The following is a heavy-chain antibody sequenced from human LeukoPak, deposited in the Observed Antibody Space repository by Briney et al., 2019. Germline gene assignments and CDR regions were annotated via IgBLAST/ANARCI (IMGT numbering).Heavy chain of an antibody. D-gene: IGHD6-13*01. V-gene: IGHV3-30*02. J-gene: IGHJ4*02. CDR2: IRYDGSNK. CDR1: GFTFSSYG. Sequence: GGSLRLSCAASGFTFSSYGMHWVRQPPGRGLGGGAFIRYDGSNKYYADSVKGRFTISRDNSKNTLYLQMNSLRAEDTAVYYCAKGLAAAGILDYWGQGTLVTVSS. CDR3: AKGLAAAGILDY.